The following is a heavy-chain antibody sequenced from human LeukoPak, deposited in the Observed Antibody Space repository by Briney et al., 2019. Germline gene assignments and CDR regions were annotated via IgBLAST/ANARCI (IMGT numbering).Heavy chain of an antibody. CDR2: IRYDGSNK. V-gene: IGHV3-30*02. Sequence: GGSLRLSCAASGFTFSSYGMHWVRQAPGKGLEWVAFIRYDGSNKYYADSVKGRFTISRDNAKNSLYLQMNSLRAEDTAVYYCARDEVQNYYYYMDVWGKGTTVTVSS. CDR1: GFTFSSYG. J-gene: IGHJ6*03. CDR3: ARDEVQNYYYYMDV. D-gene: IGHD1-1*01.